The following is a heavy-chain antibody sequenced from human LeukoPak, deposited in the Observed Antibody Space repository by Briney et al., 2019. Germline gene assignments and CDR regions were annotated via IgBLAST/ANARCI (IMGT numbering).Heavy chain of an antibody. V-gene: IGHV4-59*12. D-gene: IGHD3-22*01. J-gene: IGHJ4*02. CDR1: GGSISSYY. CDR2: IYYSGYT. Sequence: SETLSLTCTVSGGSISSYYWSWIRQPPGKGLEWIGYIYYSGYTNYNPSLKSRVTISVDKSKNQFSLKLSSVTAADTAVYYCARDAYDSSGYSFDYWGQGTLVTVSS. CDR3: ARDAYDSSGYSFDY.